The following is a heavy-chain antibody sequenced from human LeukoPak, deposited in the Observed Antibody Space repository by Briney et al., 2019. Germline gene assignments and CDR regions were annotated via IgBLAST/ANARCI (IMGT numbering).Heavy chain of an antibody. V-gene: IGHV1-69*04. CDR2: IIPILGIA. CDR3: ARDLAGDY. CDR1: GGTFSSYA. D-gene: IGHD3-16*01. Sequence: SVKVSCKASGGTFSSYAISWVRQTPGQGLEWMGRIIPILGIANYAQKFQGRVTNTADKSTSTAYMELRSLRSDDTAVYYCARDLAGDYWGQGTLVTVSS. J-gene: IGHJ4*02.